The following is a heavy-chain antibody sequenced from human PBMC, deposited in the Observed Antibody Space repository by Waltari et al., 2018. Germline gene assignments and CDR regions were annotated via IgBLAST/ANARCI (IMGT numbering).Heavy chain of an antibody. V-gene: IGHV3-33*06. D-gene: IGHD4-17*01. Sequence: QVQLVESGGGVVQPGRSLRLSCAASGFTFSSYGMHWVRQAPGKGLEWVTVIWYDGSNKYYADSVKGRFTISRDNSKNTLYLQMNSLRAEDTAVYYCAKDHYGGNESEYYYYYMDVWGKGTTVTVSS. J-gene: IGHJ6*03. CDR1: GFTFSSYG. CDR2: IWYDGSNK. CDR3: AKDHYGGNESEYYYYYMDV.